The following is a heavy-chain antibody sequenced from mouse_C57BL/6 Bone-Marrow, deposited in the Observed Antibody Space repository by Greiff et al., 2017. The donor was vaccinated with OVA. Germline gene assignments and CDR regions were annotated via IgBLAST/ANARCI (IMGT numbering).Heavy chain of an antibody. J-gene: IGHJ3*01. CDR1: GFTFSDAW. CDR2: IRNKANNHAT. Sequence: EVHLVESGGGLVQPGGSMKLSCAASGFTFSDAWMDWVRQSPEKGLEWVAEIRNKANNHATYYAESVKGRFTISRDDSKSSVYLQMNSLRAEDTGIYYCTSQGYDYSWFAYWGQGTLVTVSA. CDR3: TSQGYDYSWFAY. D-gene: IGHD2-4*01. V-gene: IGHV6-6*01.